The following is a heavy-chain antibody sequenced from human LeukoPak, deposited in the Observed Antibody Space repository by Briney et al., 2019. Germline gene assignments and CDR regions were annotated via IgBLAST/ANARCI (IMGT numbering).Heavy chain of an antibody. V-gene: IGHV4-30-4*01. CDR3: AREGGGSTTSFDY. CDR1: GGSISSGDYY. D-gene: IGHD1-1*01. Sequence: PSETLSLTCTVSGGSISSGDYYWSWIRQPPGKGLEWIGYIYYSGSTYYNPSLKSRVTISVDTSKNQFSLKLSSVTAADTAVYYCAREGGGSTTSFDYWGLGTLVTVSS. CDR2: IYYSGST. J-gene: IGHJ4*02.